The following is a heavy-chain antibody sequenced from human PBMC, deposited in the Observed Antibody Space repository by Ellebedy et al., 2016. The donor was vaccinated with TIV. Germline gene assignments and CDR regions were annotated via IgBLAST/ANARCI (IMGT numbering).Heavy chain of an antibody. CDR1: GGTFSNYV. V-gene: IGHV1-69*04. CDR2: IIPILGIA. D-gene: IGHD6-19*01. Sequence: KISCAASGGTFSNYVISWVRQAPGQGLEWMGRIIPILGIANYAQKFQGRVTITADKSTSTAYMELSSLRTEDTAVFYCARTVSYSSGWYGYWGQGTLVTVSS. J-gene: IGHJ4*02. CDR3: ARTVSYSSGWYGY.